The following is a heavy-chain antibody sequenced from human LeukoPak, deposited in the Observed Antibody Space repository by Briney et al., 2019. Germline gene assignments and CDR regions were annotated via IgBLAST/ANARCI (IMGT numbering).Heavy chain of an antibody. CDR1: GYTFTIYY. D-gene: IGHD6-19*01. Sequence: ASVKVSFKASGYTFTIYYIHWVRQAPGQGLEWMGIINPSGGSTTYAQKFQGRVTITRDMSTSTVYMELSSLRSEDTAVYYCARGGGVAGTVDYWGQGTLVTVSS. J-gene: IGHJ4*02. V-gene: IGHV1-46*01. CDR2: INPSGGST. CDR3: ARGGGVAGTVDY.